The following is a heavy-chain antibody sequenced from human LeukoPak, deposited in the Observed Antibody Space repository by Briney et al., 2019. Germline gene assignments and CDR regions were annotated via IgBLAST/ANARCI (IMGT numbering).Heavy chain of an antibody. CDR1: GGSISSYY. CDR3: ASHPGIATEEYNWFDP. J-gene: IGHJ5*02. D-gene: IGHD6-13*01. Sequence: SETLSLTCTVSGGSISSYYWSWIRQPAGKGLEWIGRIYTSGSTNYNPSLKSRVTMSVDTSKNQFSLKLSSVTAADTAVYYCASHPGIATEEYNWFDPWGQGTLVSVSS. V-gene: IGHV4-4*07. CDR2: IYTSGST.